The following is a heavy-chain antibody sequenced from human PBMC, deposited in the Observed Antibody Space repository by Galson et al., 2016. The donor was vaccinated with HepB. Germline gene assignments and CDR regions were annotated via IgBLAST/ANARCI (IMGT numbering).Heavy chain of an antibody. J-gene: IGHJ6*02. CDR2: ISYDGSQE. Sequence: SLRLSCAASGFTLSRFAMSWVRQAPGKGLEWVAVISYDGSQEYYADSVKGRFTISRDNSKNTLHLQMNSLRTEDTALYFCAKDLHDYVWGSHLYVYYGMDVWGQGTTVTVYS. CDR3: AKDLHDYVWGSHLYVYYGMDV. CDR1: GFTLSRFA. V-gene: IGHV3-30*18. D-gene: IGHD3-16*01.